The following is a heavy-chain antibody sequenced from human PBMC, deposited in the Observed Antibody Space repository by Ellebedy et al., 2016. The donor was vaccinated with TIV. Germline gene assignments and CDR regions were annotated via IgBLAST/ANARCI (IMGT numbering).Heavy chain of an antibody. CDR1: GFSISSYT. J-gene: IGHJ4*02. D-gene: IGHD6-6*01. CDR2: ISSSTGNI. V-gene: IGHV3-48*02. CDR3: ARDGVSSSSKMVY. Sequence: PGGSLRLSCAASGFSISSYTIHWVRQAPRKGLEWVASISSSTGNIYYADSVRGRFTISRDPAKNSLYLQMNSLRDEDTAVYFCARDGVSSSSKMVYWGQGTLVTVSS.